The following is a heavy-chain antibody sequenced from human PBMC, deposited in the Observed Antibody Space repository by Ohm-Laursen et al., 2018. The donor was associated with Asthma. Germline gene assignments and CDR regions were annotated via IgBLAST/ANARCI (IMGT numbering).Heavy chain of an antibody. D-gene: IGHD1-26*01. V-gene: IGHV3-7*01. CDR3: VTDAWWSYVH. J-gene: IGHJ4*02. CDR2: INPLGYKK. Sequence: SLRLSCVASGVAFTDSWMSWVRQLPGGSLEWVAKINPLGYKKYYMDSVRGRFTVSRDNAKNSLYLEMNSLRVEDTAVYYCVTDAWWSYVHWGLGTLVTVSS. CDR1: GVAFTDSW.